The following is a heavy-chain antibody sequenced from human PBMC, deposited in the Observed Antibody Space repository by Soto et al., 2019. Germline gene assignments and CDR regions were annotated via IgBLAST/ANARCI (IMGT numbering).Heavy chain of an antibody. CDR1: GDSVSGNSAA. Sequence: SQTLSLTCAISGDSVSGNSAAWNWIRQSPSRGLEWLGRTYYRSKWYNDYAVSVKSRITVTPDTSKNQFSLHLNSVTPEDTAVYYCAREFQSYESSDSYFDYWGQGALVTVSS. CDR3: AREFQSYESSDSYFDY. V-gene: IGHV6-1*01. CDR2: TYYRSKWYN. J-gene: IGHJ4*02. D-gene: IGHD3-22*01.